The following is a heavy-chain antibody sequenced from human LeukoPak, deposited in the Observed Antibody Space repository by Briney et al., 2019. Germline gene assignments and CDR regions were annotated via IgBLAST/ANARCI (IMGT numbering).Heavy chain of an antibody. D-gene: IGHD6-6*01. CDR1: GGSFSGYY. V-gene: IGHV4-34*01. Sequence: PSETLSLTCAVYGGSFSGYYWSWIRQPPGKGLEWIGEINHSGSTNYNPSLKSRVTISVDTSKNQFSLKLSSVTAADTAVYYCARGRIPSWSIAARPRWFDPWGQGTLVTVSS. J-gene: IGHJ5*02. CDR3: ARGRIPSWSIAARPRWFDP. CDR2: INHSGST.